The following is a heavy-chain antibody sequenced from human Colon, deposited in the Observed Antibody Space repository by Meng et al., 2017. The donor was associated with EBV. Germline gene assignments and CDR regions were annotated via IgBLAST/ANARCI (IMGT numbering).Heavy chain of an antibody. Sequence: QVQLQQWGAGLLKPSETLSLTCTVSGGSFSGYYWSWIRQPPGKGLEWMGEISHSGSTNYNPSLKSRATISLDTSKNQFSLRLSSVTAADTAVYYCARYRLQNDYGDQLYYFDYWGQGTMVTVYS. CDR2: ISHSGST. V-gene: IGHV4-34*01. J-gene: IGHJ4*02. CDR1: GGSFSGYY. D-gene: IGHD4-17*01. CDR3: ARYRLQNDYGDQLYYFDY.